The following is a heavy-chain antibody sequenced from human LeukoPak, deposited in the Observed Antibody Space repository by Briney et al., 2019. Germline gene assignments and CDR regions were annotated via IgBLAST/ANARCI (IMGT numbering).Heavy chain of an antibody. CDR1: GFTFSRYE. Sequence: GGSLRLSCATSGFTFSRYEMNWVRQAPGKGPEWVSYISGSGDTIYYADSVKGRFTISRDNAKNSLYSQMNSLRAEDTAVYYCASLGYCSGGGCYSDNWFDPWGQGTLVTVSS. D-gene: IGHD2-15*01. V-gene: IGHV3-48*03. CDR2: ISGSGDTI. CDR3: ASLGYCSGGGCYSDNWFDP. J-gene: IGHJ5*02.